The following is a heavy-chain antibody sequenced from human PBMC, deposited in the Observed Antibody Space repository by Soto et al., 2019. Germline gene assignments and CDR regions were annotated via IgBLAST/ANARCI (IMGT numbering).Heavy chain of an antibody. CDR1: GGSISSGDYY. V-gene: IGHV4-30-4*02. D-gene: IGHD2-15*01. J-gene: IGHJ4*02. CDR2: IYYNGTT. CDR3: ARDSLGGGGFDY. Sequence: SETLSLTCTVSGGSISSGDYYWRRVRQPTGKGLEWIGYIYYNGTTYYKPSLKSRVPIALTMPKNPFSPKLTSVTAKDTAEHYCARDSLGGGGFDYWGQGTLVTVST.